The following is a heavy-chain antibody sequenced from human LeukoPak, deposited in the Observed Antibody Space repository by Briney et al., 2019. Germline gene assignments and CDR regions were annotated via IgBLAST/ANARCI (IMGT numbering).Heavy chain of an antibody. V-gene: IGHV3-23*01. J-gene: IGHJ3*02. CDR1: GFTFSDYA. CDR2: INGSGGST. CDR3: ARVEGASPPGAFDI. Sequence: GGSLRLSCTASGFTFSDYAMSWVRQAPGKGLEWVSDINGSGGSTYYADSVKGRFTISRDNSKNTLYLQMNSLRAEDTALYYCARVEGASPPGAFDIWGQGTMVTVSS. D-gene: IGHD1-26*01.